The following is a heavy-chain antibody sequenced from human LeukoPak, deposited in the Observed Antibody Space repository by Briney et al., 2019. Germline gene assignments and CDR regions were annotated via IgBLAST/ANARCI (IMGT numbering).Heavy chain of an antibody. J-gene: IGHJ4*02. CDR3: ASGSYYFDY. V-gene: IGHV4-59*08. Sequence: SETLSLTCTVSGGSIRSYYWSWMRQPPGKGLEWIGYIYYSGSTKYNPSLKSRATISVDTSKNQFSLKLSSATAADTAVYYCASGSYYFDYLGQGTLVTVSS. CDR1: GGSIRSYY. D-gene: IGHD1-26*01. CDR2: IYYSGST.